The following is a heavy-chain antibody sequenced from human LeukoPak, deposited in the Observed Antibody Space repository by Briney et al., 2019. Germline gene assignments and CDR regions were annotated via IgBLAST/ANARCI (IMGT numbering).Heavy chain of an antibody. V-gene: IGHV1-8*02. J-gene: IGHJ6*03. CDR3: ARGRSSSWYNYYYYMDV. Sequence: ASVKVSCKASGYTFTGYYMHWVRQATGQGLEWMGWMNPNSGNTGYAQKFQGRVTMTRNTSISTAYMELSSLRSEDTAVYYCARGRSSSWYNYYYYMDVWGKGTTVTISS. CDR1: GYTFTGYY. CDR2: MNPNSGNT. D-gene: IGHD6-13*01.